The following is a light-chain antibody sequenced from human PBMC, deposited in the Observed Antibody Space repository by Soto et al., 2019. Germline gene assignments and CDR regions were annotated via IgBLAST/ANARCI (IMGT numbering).Light chain of an antibody. V-gene: IGLV2-14*01. CDR3: SSYTTSGHGVV. Sequence: QSVLTQPASVSGSPGQSITISCTGASSDVGGYNYVSWYQQYPGKAPKLIIYEVSNRPSGVSNRFSGSKSGNTASLRISGLQAEDEADYYCSSYTTSGHGVVFGGGTKLTVL. CDR1: SSDVGGYNY. CDR2: EVS. J-gene: IGLJ2*01.